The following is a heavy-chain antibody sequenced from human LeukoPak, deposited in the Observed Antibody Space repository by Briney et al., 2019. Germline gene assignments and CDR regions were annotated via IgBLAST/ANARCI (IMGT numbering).Heavy chain of an antibody. CDR2: IYYSGST. D-gene: IGHD1-26*01. CDR3: ARVWDFAFDI. CDR1: GGSISSYY. V-gene: IGHV4-59*01. J-gene: IGHJ3*02. Sequence: SETLSLTCTVSGGSISSYYWSWIRQLPGKGLEWIGYIYYSGSTNYNPSLKSRVTISVDTSKNQFSLKLSSVTAADTAVYYCARVWDFAFDIWGQGTMVTVSS.